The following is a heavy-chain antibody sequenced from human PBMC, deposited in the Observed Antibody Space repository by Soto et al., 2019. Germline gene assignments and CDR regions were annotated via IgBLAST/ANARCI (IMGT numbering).Heavy chain of an antibody. J-gene: IGHJ6*02. D-gene: IGHD5-18*01. V-gene: IGHV1-69*13. CDR3: ARERADTALTYYYYGMDV. CDR1: GGTFSSYA. CDR2: IIPIFGTA. Sequence: ASVKVSCKASGGTFSSYAISWVRQAPGQGLEWMGGIIPIFGTANYAQKFQGRVTITADESTSTAYMELSSLRSEDTAVYYCARERADTALTYYYYGMDVWGQGTTVTVSS.